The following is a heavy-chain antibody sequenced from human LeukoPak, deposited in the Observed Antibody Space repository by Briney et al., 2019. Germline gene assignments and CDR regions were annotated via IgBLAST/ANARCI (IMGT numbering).Heavy chain of an antibody. J-gene: IGHJ3*02. CDR3: AKDHGRGYGSGSDAFDI. CDR2: ILYDGSNK. Sequence: GGSLRLSCAASGFTFGSYTMHWVRQAPGKGLEWVAAILYDGSNKYYGDSVKGRFTISRDNSKNTLYLQMNSLRAEDTAVYYCAKDHGRGYGSGSDAFDIWGQGTMVTVSS. D-gene: IGHD3-10*01. V-gene: IGHV3-30-3*01. CDR1: GFTFGSYT.